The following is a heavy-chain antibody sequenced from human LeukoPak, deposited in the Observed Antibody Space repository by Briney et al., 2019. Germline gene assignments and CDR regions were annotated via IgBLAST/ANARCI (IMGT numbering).Heavy chain of an antibody. CDR2: IIPIFGTA. Sequence: GASVKVSCKASGGTFSSYAISWVRQAPGQGLEWMGGIIPIFGTANYAQKFQGRVTITADKSTSTAYMELSSLRSEDTAVYYCARDRTHYYDFWSGEGFDPWGQGTLVTVSS. CDR1: GGTFSSYA. CDR3: ARDRTHYYDFWSGEGFDP. V-gene: IGHV1-69*06. J-gene: IGHJ5*02. D-gene: IGHD3-3*01.